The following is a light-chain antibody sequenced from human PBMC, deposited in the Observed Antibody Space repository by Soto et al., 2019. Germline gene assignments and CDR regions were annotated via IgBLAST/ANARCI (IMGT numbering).Light chain of an antibody. CDR1: QSLLHSDGKNY. CDR3: MQALQAPRT. Sequence: DIVMTQSPLSLPVTPGEPASISCWSSQSLLHSDGKNYLDWYLQKPGQSPQLLISLASNRASGVPDRFSGSGAGTDVTLKIRRVEAEDVGVDYCMQALQAPRTFGQGTNVEIK. J-gene: IGKJ1*01. CDR2: LAS. V-gene: IGKV2-28*01.